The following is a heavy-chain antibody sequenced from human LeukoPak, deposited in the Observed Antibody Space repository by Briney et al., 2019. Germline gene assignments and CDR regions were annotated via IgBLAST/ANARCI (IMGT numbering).Heavy chain of an antibody. Sequence: ASVKVSCKASGYTFTGYYMHWVRQAPGQGLEWMGWLNPNSGGTNYAQKFQGRVTMTRDTSISTAYMELSRLRSDDTAVYYCARDTEMATINDHWGQGTLVTVSS. D-gene: IGHD5-24*01. V-gene: IGHV1-2*02. CDR2: LNPNSGGT. J-gene: IGHJ4*02. CDR1: GYTFTGYY. CDR3: ARDTEMATINDH.